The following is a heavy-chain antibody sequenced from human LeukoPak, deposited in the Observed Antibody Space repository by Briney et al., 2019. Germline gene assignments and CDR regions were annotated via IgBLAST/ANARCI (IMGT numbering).Heavy chain of an antibody. CDR3: ARHPGGYYDFWRGYPPGWFDP. CDR2: IYYSGST. Sequence: PSETLSLTCTVSGGSISSSSYYWGWIRQPPGKGLEWIGSIYYSGSTYYNPSLKSRVTISVDTSKNQFSLKLSSVTAADTAVYYCARHPGGYYDFWRGYPPGWFDPWGQGTLVTVSS. V-gene: IGHV4-39*01. J-gene: IGHJ5*02. D-gene: IGHD3-3*01. CDR1: GGSISSSSYY.